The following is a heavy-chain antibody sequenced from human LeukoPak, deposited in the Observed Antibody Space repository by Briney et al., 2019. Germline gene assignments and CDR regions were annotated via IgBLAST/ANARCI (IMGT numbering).Heavy chain of an antibody. CDR3: AGAAAADLRFGWFDP. D-gene: IGHD6-13*01. CDR1: GGTFSSYA. CDR2: IIPIFGTV. V-gene: IGHV1-69*13. J-gene: IGHJ5*02. Sequence: SVKVSCKASGGTFSSYAISWVRQAPGQGLEWMGGIIPIFGTVNYAQKFQGRVTITADESTSTAYMELSSLRSEDTAVYYCAGAAAADLRFGWFDPWGQGTLVTVSS.